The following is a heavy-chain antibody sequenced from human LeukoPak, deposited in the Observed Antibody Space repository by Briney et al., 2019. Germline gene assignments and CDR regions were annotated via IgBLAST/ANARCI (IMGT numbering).Heavy chain of an antibody. CDR2: INPNSGGT. CDR3: ARLFRVRGVISGFDY. CDR1: GYTFTGYY. Sequence: GASVKVSCKASGYTFTGYYMHWVRQAPGQGLEWMGWINPNSGGTNYAQKFQGRVTMTRDTYISTAYMELSRLRSDDTAVYYCARLFRVRGVISGFDYWGQGTLVTVSS. J-gene: IGHJ4*02. D-gene: IGHD3-10*01. V-gene: IGHV1-2*02.